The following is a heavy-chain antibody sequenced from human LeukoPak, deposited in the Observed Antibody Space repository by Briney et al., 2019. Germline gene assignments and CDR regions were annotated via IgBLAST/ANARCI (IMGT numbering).Heavy chain of an antibody. CDR2: INPNSGGT. D-gene: IGHD3-22*01. CDR1: GYTFTGYY. CDR3: ARAPKYYYDSSGYHKAVYFDY. J-gene: IGHJ4*02. V-gene: IGHV1-2*02. Sequence: ASVKVSCKASGYTFTGYYMHWVRQAPGQGLEWMGWINPNSGGTNYAQKFQGRVTMTRDTSISTAYMELSRLRSDDTAVYYCARAPKYYYDSSGYHKAVYFDYWGQGTLVTVSS.